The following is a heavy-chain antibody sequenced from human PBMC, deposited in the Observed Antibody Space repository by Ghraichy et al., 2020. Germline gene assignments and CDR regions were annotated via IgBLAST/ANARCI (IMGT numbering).Heavy chain of an antibody. CDR1: GYTFTSYY. J-gene: IGHJ6*02. V-gene: IGHV1-46*01. CDR2: IDPSGGST. D-gene: IGHD3-10*01. Sequence: ASVKVSCKASGYTFTSYYMHWVRQAPGLGLEWMGIIDPSGGSTSFVQNFQGRVTMTTDTSTSTVYMELSSLRSEDTAVYYCARACFTMIRGFGARTPYYYVMDVWGQGTTVTVSS. CDR3: ARACFTMIRGFGARTPYYYVMDV.